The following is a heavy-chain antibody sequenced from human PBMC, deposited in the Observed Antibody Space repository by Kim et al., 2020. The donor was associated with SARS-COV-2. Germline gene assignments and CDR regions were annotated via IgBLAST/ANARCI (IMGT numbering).Heavy chain of an antibody. Sequence: GESLKISCKGSGYSFTSYWIGWVRQMPGKGLEWMGIIYPGDSDTRYSPSFQGQVTISADKSISTAYLQWSSLKASDTAMYYCARCSGSYYNGGNWFDPWGQGTLVTVSS. V-gene: IGHV5-51*01. CDR2: IYPGDSDT. D-gene: IGHD3-10*02. CDR1: GYSFTSYW. CDR3: ARCSGSYYNGGNWFDP. J-gene: IGHJ5*02.